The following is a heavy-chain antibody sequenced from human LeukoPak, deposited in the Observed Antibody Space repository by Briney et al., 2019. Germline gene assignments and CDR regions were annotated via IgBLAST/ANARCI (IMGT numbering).Heavy chain of an antibody. Sequence: PGGSLRLSCAASGFTFSSYAMHWVRQAPGKGLEWVAVISYDGSNKYYADSVKGRFTISRDNSKNTLYLQMNSLRAEDTAVYYCARAAESAGITIFGVRPSWLDPWGQGTLVTVSS. V-gene: IGHV3-30*04. CDR1: GFTFSSYA. CDR2: ISYDGSNK. CDR3: ARAAESAGITIFGVRPSWLDP. J-gene: IGHJ5*02. D-gene: IGHD3-3*01.